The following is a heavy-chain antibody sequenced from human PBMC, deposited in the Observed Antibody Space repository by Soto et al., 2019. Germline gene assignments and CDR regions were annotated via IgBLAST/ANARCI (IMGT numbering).Heavy chain of an antibody. V-gene: IGHV3-33*01. Sequence: GGSLRLSCAASGFTFSSYGMHWVRQAPGKGLEWVAVIWYDGSNKYYADSVKGRFTISRDNSKNTLYLQMNSLRAEDTAVYYCARGISSSEFYYYYGMDVWGQGTTVTVSS. CDR3: ARGISSSEFYYYYGMDV. D-gene: IGHD3-3*02. CDR1: GFTFSSYG. J-gene: IGHJ6*02. CDR2: IWYDGSNK.